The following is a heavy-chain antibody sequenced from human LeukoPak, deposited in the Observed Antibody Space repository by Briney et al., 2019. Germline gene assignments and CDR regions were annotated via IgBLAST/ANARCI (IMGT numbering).Heavy chain of an antibody. J-gene: IGHJ3*01. D-gene: IGHD3-22*01. V-gene: IGHV1-2*02. CDR2: INPNSGGS. CDR1: GYTFTDYH. CDR3: ARDIRANGYSNDAFDL. Sequence: ASVKVSCKASGYTFTDYHAHWVRQAPGQGLEWMGWINPNSGGSSYAQKFQGRVTMTRDTSISTAFIELSRLRSDDTAVYYCARDIRANGYSNDAFDLWGQGTMVTVSS.